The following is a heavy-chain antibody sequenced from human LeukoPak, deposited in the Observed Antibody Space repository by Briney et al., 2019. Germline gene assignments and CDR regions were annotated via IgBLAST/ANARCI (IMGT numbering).Heavy chain of an antibody. Sequence: TGGSLRLSCAASGFTFTNSWMTWVRQAPGKGLEWVANIKQDGSAKYYVDPVRGRFTISRDNAKNSLYLQMNSLRAGDTAVYYCARLGYSSSWAFDYWGQGTLVTASS. J-gene: IGHJ4*02. CDR3: ARLGYSSSWAFDY. V-gene: IGHV3-7*02. CDR2: IKQDGSAK. CDR1: GFTFTNSW. D-gene: IGHD6-13*01.